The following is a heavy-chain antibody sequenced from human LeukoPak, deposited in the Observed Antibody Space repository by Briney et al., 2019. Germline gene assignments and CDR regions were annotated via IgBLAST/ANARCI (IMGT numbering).Heavy chain of an antibody. D-gene: IGHD3-16*01. V-gene: IGHV1-2*02. CDR2: INPNSGGT. J-gene: IGHJ4*02. CDR1: GYTFSGYY. Sequence: ASVKVSCKASGYTFSGYYMNWVRQAPGQGLEWMGWINPNSGGTNSAVKFQGRVTMTRDTSISTAYMELSRLRFDDTAVYYCARGARPMITFPYYFDYWGQGTLVTVSS. CDR3: ARGARPMITFPYYFDY.